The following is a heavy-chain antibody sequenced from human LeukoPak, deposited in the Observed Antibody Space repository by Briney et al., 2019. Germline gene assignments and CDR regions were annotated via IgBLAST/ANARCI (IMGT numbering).Heavy chain of an antibody. CDR3: ASLGNYDILTGYYENY. CDR1: GFTLSSNW. J-gene: IGHJ4*02. Sequence: PGGSLRLSCAAYGFTLSSNWMSWVSQAPGKGLDWVANIKQDGSEKYYVDSVKCRFTISRDNAKNSLYLQMNSLRAEDTAVYYCASLGNYDILTGYYENYWGQGTLVTVSS. V-gene: IGHV3-7*01. CDR2: IKQDGSEK. D-gene: IGHD3-9*01.